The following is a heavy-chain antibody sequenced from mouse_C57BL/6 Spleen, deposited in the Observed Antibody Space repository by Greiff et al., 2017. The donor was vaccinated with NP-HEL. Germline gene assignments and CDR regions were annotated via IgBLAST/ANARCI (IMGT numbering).Heavy chain of an antibody. V-gene: IGHV1-52*01. CDR3: ARIGWDEAY. Sequence: QVQLKQPGAELVRPGSSVKLSCKASGYTFTSYWMHWVKQRPIQGLEWIGNIDPSDSETHYNQKFKDKATLTVDKSSSTAYMQLSSLTSEDSAVYYCARIGWDEAYWGQGTLVTVSA. CDR2: IDPSDSET. CDR1: GYTFTSYW. J-gene: IGHJ3*01. D-gene: IGHD4-1*01.